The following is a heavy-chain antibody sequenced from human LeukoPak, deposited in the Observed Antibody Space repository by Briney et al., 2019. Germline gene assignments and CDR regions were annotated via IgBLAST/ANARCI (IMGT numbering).Heavy chain of an antibody. D-gene: IGHD3-16*02. J-gene: IGHJ4*02. CDR2: IYYSGST. Sequence: SETLSLTCTVSGASVNSGSHYWSWIRQPPGKGLEWIGYIYYSGSTNYTPSLKSRVTISVDTSKNQFSLKLSSVTAADTAVYYCARQDYDYVWGSYRRPFDYWGQGTLVTVSS. V-gene: IGHV4-61*01. CDR1: GASVNSGSHY. CDR3: ARQDYDYVWGSYRRPFDY.